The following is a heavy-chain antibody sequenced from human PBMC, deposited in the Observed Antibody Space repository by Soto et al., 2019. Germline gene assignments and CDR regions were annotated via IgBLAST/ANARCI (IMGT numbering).Heavy chain of an antibody. V-gene: IGHV4-39*01. D-gene: IGHD6-6*01. CDR3: AGEAARLYGMDV. J-gene: IGHJ6*02. CDR1: GGSISSSSYY. Sequence: PSETLSLTCTVSGGSISSSSYYWGWIRQPPGKGLEWIGSIYYSGSTYYNPSLKSRVTISVDTSKNQFSLKLSSVTAADTAVYYCAGEAARLYGMDVWGQGTTVTVSS. CDR2: IYYSGST.